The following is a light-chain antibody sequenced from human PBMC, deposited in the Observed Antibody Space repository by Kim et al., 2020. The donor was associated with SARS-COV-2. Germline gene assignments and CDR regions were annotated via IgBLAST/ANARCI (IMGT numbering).Light chain of an antibody. CDR1: QSISTW. Sequence: DIQMTQSPSTLSASVGDRVTITCRASQSISTWLAWYQRKPGKAPNLLIFKSSSLQSGVPSRFSGSGSGTEFTLTISNLQPDDFATYYCQQFNSYPLTFGGGTKVEI. CDR2: KSS. J-gene: IGKJ4*01. V-gene: IGKV1-5*03. CDR3: QQFNSYPLT.